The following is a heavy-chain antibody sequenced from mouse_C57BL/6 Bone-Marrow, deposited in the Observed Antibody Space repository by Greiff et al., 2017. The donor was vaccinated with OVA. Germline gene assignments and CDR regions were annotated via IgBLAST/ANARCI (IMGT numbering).Heavy chain of an antibody. V-gene: IGHV5-9-1*02. CDR1: GFTFSSYA. CDR3: TRDPFITTIGGDY. CDR2: ISSGGDYI. Sequence: EVKVIESGEGLVKPGGSLKLSCAASGFTFSSYAMSWVRQTPEKRLEWVAYISSGGDYIYYADTVKGRFTISRDNARNTLYLQMSSLKSEDTAMYYCTRDPFITTIGGDYWGQGTSVTVSS. D-gene: IGHD1-1*01. J-gene: IGHJ4*01.